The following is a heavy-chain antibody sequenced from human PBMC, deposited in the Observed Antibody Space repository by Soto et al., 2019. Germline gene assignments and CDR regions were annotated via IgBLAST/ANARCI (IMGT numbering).Heavy chain of an antibody. CDR3: ARGGEPPNPFDYYYGMDV. CDR1: GYSFTSYW. CDR2: IYPGDSDT. D-gene: IGHD7-27*01. V-gene: IGHV5-51*01. J-gene: IGHJ6*02. Sequence: GESLKISCKGSGYSFTSYWIGWVRQMPGKGLEWMGIIYPGDSDTRYSPSFQGQVTISADKSISTAYLQWSSLEASDTAMYYCARGGEPPNPFDYYYGMDVWGQGTTVTVSS.